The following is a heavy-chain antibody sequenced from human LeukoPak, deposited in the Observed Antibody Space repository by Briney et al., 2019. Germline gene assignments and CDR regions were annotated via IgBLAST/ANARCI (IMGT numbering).Heavy chain of an antibody. CDR2: LFPHLST. J-gene: IGHJ5*02. Sequence: SETLSLTCAVSGYSVNSAYYWGWIRQAPRKGLEWICNLFPHLSTDHNPTLNGRVTISLDTSNTLFSLRLTSVTAADTALYFCASMTTVIGGRRFDPWGQGALVTVSS. V-gene: IGHV4-38-2*01. D-gene: IGHD4-17*01. CDR1: GYSVNSAYY. CDR3: ASMTTVIGGRRFDP.